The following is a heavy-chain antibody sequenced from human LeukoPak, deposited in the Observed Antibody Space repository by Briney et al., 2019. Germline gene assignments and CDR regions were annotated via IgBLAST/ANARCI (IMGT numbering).Heavy chain of an antibody. CDR1: GGSISSGDYY. CDR2: IYYSGST. CDR3: ARVAGGYGGAPDY. Sequence: SETLSLTCTVSGGSISSGDYYWSWIRQPPGKGLEWIGYIYYSGSTYYNPSLKSRVTISVDTSKNQFSLKLSSVTAADTAVYYCARVAGGYGGAPDYWGQGTLVTVSS. J-gene: IGHJ4*02. D-gene: IGHD4-23*01. V-gene: IGHV4-30-4*01.